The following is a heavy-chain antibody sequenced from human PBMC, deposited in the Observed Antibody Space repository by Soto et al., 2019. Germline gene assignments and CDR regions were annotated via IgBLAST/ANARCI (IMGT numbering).Heavy chain of an antibody. Sequence: PSETLSLTCTVSGGSISSYNWSWIRQPPGKGLEWIGYIYYSGSTNYNPSLKSRVTISVDTSKNQFSLKLSSVTAADTAVYYCARHFYDILTGYYYYYYYMDVWGKGTTVTVSS. J-gene: IGHJ6*03. CDR3: ARHFYDILTGYYYYYYYMDV. V-gene: IGHV4-59*08. CDR1: GGSISSYN. CDR2: IYYSGST. D-gene: IGHD3-9*01.